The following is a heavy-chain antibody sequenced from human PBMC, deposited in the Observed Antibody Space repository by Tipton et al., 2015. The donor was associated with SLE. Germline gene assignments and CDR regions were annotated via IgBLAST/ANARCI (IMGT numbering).Heavy chain of an antibody. Sequence: TLSLTCAVYGGSFRGYYWSWIRQPPGKGLEWIGEINHSGSTNYNPSLKSRVIISVDTSKDQFSLKLSSVTAADTAVYYCARGLNSVAQLDYWGQGTLVTVSS. J-gene: IGHJ4*02. V-gene: IGHV4-34*09. CDR3: ARGLNSVAQLDY. CDR2: INHSGST. CDR1: GGSFRGYY. D-gene: IGHD2/OR15-2a*01.